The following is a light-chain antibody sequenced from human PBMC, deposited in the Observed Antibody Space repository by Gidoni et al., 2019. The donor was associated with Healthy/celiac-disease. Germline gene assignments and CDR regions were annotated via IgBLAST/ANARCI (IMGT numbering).Light chain of an antibody. V-gene: IGKV4-1*01. CDR2: WAT. Sequence: DIVMTQYPDSLAVSLGESATINCKSSQSVLYSSNNKNYLAWYQPKPGQPPKLLIYWATTRDSGVPDRVSGSGSGTDFTLTISSLQAEDVAVYYCQQYYRTPPTFGQGTKVEIK. J-gene: IGKJ1*01. CDR3: QQYYRTPPT. CDR1: QSVLYSSNNKNY.